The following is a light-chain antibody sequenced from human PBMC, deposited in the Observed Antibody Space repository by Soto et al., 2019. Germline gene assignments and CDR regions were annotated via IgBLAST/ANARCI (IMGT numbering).Light chain of an antibody. Sequence: DIQMTQSPSTLSAAVGDRVTITCRASQIIGTSLAWYQQKPGKAPNLLIYKASTLESGVPSRFSGSGSGAEFTLTVSRLQPDDFGTYYCQQYNSYPRTFGPGTKLDVK. CDR2: KAS. V-gene: IGKV1-5*03. J-gene: IGKJ3*01. CDR1: QIIGTS. CDR3: QQYNSYPRT.